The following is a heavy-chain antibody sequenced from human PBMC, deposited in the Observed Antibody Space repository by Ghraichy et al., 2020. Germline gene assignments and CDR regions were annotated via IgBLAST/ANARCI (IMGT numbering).Heavy chain of an antibody. V-gene: IGHV1-2*06. CDR1: GYTFTGYY. D-gene: IGHD4-17*01. J-gene: IGHJ3*02. Sequence: ASVKVSCKASGYTFTGYYMHWVRQAPGQGLEWMGRINPNNGGTNYAQKFQGRVTMTRDTSISTAYMELSRLRSDDTAVYYCARGRTVTPEDAFDIWGQGTMVTVSS. CDR2: INPNNGGT. CDR3: ARGRTVTPEDAFDI.